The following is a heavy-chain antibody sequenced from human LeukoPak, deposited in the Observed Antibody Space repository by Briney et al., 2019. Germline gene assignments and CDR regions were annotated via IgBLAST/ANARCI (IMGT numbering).Heavy chain of an antibody. J-gene: IGHJ6*02. CDR2: ISSSTSYI. CDR3: AKNLFSNTYGMDV. CDR1: GFTFSSYS. V-gene: IGHV3-21*01. D-gene: IGHD3-3*02. Sequence: KPGGSLRLSCAASGFTFSSYSMNWVRQAPGKGLEWVSSISSSTSYIYYADSVNGRFTISRDNAKNSLYLQMNSLRAEDTAVYHCAKNLFSNTYGMDVWGQGTTVTVSS.